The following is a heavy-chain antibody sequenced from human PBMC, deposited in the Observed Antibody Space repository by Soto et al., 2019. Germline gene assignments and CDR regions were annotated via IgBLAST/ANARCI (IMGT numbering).Heavy chain of an antibody. CDR3: AKNGQPPYYYYGMDV. D-gene: IGHD2-8*01. CDR2: ISGYNGDT. Sequence: QGQLVQSGPEVKKPGASVKVSCKTSGYTFSRDGISWVRQAPGQGLEWMGWISGYNGDTNYAQKVQGRVTMTIDTSTYTAYMELRSLTSDDTPIYYCAKNGQPPYYYYGMDVWGQGTTVTVSS. V-gene: IGHV1-18*01. CDR1: GYTFSRDG. J-gene: IGHJ6*02.